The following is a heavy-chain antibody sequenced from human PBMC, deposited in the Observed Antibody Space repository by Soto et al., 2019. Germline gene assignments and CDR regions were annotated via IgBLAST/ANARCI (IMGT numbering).Heavy chain of an antibody. Sequence: QVRLQQWGAGLLKPSETLSLTCAVYGGSFSGHYWSWIRQPPGKGLEWIGEVNHNGNTNENPSLKSRITISVDTSTNQFSLKLRSVTAADTAVYYCARGITMIAPDKSYFDSWGQGGLVIVSS. CDR3: ARGITMIAPDKSYFDS. D-gene: IGHD3-22*01. CDR2: VNHNGNT. CDR1: GGSFSGHY. V-gene: IGHV4-34*01. J-gene: IGHJ4*02.